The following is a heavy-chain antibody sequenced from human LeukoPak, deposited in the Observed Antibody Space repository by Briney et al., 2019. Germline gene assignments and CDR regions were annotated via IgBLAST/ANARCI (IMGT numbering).Heavy chain of an antibody. CDR1: GVSFNDYY. Sequence: PSDPLSLTCTVSGVSFNDYYWSWAPHTPGKGLEWVGEIEHSGYPNHSPSLKSLVTLSSDTSRKQFSLNLRSVTVADTGIYYCTRMTTGHDYGGQGTLVTVSS. J-gene: IGHJ4*02. CDR3: TRMTTGHDY. V-gene: IGHV4-34*01. D-gene: IGHD4-17*01. CDR2: IEHSGYP.